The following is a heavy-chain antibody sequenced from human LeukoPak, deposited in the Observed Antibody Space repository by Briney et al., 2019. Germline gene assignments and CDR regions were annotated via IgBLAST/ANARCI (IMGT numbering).Heavy chain of an antibody. D-gene: IGHD3-16*01. Sequence: ASVKVSCKASGYTFTGYYVHWVRQAPGRGLEWMGRINPNSGDTNYAQKFQGRVTMTRDTSISTAYMELTRLRSDDTAVYYCANANDDGDAFDIWGQGTMVTVSS. CDR1: GYTFTGYY. V-gene: IGHV1-2*06. J-gene: IGHJ3*02. CDR2: INPNSGDT. CDR3: ANANDDGDAFDI.